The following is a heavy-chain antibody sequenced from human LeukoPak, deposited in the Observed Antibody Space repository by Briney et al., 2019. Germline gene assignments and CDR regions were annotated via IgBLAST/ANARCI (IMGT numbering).Heavy chain of an antibody. Sequence: GGSLRLSCAASGFTFSSYEMNWVRQAPGKGLEWVSYISSSGSTIYYADSVKGRFTISRDNAKISLYLQMNSLRAEDTAVYYCARDRDVVVPAAMTGWFDPWGQGTLVTVSS. J-gene: IGHJ5*02. D-gene: IGHD2-2*01. V-gene: IGHV3-48*03. CDR1: GFTFSSYE. CDR3: ARDRDVVVPAAMTGWFDP. CDR2: ISSSGSTI.